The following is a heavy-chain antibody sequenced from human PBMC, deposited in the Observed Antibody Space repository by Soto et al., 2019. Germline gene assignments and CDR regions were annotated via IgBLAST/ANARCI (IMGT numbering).Heavy chain of an antibody. V-gene: IGHV1-18*01. CDR1: GYTFTCYA. J-gene: IGHJ6*03. CDR2: ISAYNGNT. Sequence: ASVKVSCKASGYTFTCYAISWVRQAPRQGLEWMGWISAYNGNTNYAQKLQGRVTMTTDTSTSTAYMELRSLRSDDTAVYYCATSGYSYGYYVDYYYYMDVWGKGTTVTVSS. D-gene: IGHD5-18*01. CDR3: ATSGYSYGYYVDYYYYMDV.